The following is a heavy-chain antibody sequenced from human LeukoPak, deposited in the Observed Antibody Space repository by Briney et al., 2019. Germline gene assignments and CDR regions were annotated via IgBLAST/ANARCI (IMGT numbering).Heavy chain of an antibody. Sequence: GGSLRLSCAASGFTFSSYSMNWVRQAPGKGLEWVSSISSSSSYIYYADSVKGRFTISRDNAKNSLYLQMNSLRPGDTAVYYCARGGNAAAADVLDIWGQGTMVTVSS. V-gene: IGHV3-21*01. CDR2: ISSSSSYI. CDR1: GFTFSSYS. J-gene: IGHJ3*02. D-gene: IGHD6-13*01. CDR3: ARGGNAAAADVLDI.